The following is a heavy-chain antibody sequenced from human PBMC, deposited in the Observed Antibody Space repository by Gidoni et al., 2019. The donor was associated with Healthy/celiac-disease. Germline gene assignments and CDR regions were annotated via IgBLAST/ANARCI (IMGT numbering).Heavy chain of an antibody. CDR2: INPRGGST. Sequence: QVQLVQSGAEVKKPGAAVKVSCKASGYTVTSYYMHWARQAPGQGLEWLGIINPRGGSTSNAQKVQGRVTMTRDTSTSTVYMELSSLRSEDTAVYYCARDGWVSSSGSYYSVFGVGMDVWGQGTTVTVSS. V-gene: IGHV1-46*01. J-gene: IGHJ6*02. CDR1: GYTVTSYY. CDR3: ARDGWVSSSGSYYSVFGVGMDV. D-gene: IGHD3-10*01.